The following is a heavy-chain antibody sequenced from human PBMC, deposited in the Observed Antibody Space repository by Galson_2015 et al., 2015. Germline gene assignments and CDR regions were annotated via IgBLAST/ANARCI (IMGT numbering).Heavy chain of an antibody. J-gene: IGHJ4*02. CDR3: AREGEMATIRPDY. CDR1: GLTFSSHW. CDR2: INSDGSST. V-gene: IGHV3-74*01. D-gene: IGHD5-24*01. Sequence: SLRLSCAASGLTFSSHWMHWVRQAPGKGLVWVSRINSDGSSTSYADSVKGRFTITRDNAKNTLYLQMNSLRAEDTAVYYCAREGEMATIRPDYWGQGTLVTVSS.